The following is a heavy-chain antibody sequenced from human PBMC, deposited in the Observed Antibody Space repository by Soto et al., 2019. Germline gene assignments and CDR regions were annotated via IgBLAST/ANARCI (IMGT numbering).Heavy chain of an antibody. D-gene: IGHD6-19*01. J-gene: IGHJ3*02. CDR1: GLTFSTYC. V-gene: IGHV3-30*18. CDR2: ISYDGSKE. Sequence: PEGSRRLSFAASGLTFSTYCMHWVRQAPGKGLEWVAFISYDGSKEYNVYSVMVRFTIPIDNSKNTLYLQMNSMRTEDTAVYYCGKSRLKSLDDAFDXWGQGSMVAVS. CDR3: GKSRLKSLDDAFDX.